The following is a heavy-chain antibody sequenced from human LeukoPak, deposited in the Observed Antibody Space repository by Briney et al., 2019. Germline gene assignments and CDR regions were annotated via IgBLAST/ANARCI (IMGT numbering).Heavy chain of an antibody. Sequence: GGSLRLSCAASGFTFSSYWMHWVRHAPGKGLVWVSRINTDGSTTTYADSVQGRFTISRDNAKNTLYLQMNSLRAEDTAVYYCASGLKPYTTSWYGDYWGQGILVTVSS. CDR3: ASGLKPYTTSWYGDY. J-gene: IGHJ4*02. CDR2: INTDGSTT. V-gene: IGHV3-74*01. CDR1: GFTFSSYW. D-gene: IGHD6-13*01.